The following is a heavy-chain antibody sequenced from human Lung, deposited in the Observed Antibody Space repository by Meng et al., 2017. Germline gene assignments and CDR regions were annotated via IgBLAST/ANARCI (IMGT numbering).Heavy chain of an antibody. D-gene: IGHD3-16*02. Sequence: EVAVGGAGGGLVKPGGSLRLSCVASGGTFRNFGMTWGRQAPGKGLEWVGRIKSKVDGGTTDFAAPVKGRFTISRDDAKNTLYLQMNSLKTEDTAVYYCTTDLPFTEGGVITTWGQGTLVTVSS. V-gene: IGHV3-15*01. CDR2: IKSKVDGGTT. CDR1: GGTFRNFG. J-gene: IGHJ5*02. CDR3: TTDLPFTEGGVITT.